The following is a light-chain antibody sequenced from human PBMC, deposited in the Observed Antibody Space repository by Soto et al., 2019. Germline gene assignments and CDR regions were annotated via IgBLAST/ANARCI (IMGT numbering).Light chain of an antibody. J-gene: IGLJ2*01. V-gene: IGLV9-49*01. CDR1: SGYSSAK. CDR3: GADHGSGSNVVVV. Sequence: QSVLTQPPSASASLGASVTLTCTLSSGYSSAKVDWYQQRPGKGPRFVMRVGTGVIVGSKGDGIPDRFSVLGSGLNRYLNIKNIQEEDESDYHCGADHGSGSNVVVVFGGGTKLTVL. CDR2: VGTGVIVG.